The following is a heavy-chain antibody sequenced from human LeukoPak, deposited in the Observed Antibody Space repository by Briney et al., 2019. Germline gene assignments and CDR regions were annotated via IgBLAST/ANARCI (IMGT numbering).Heavy chain of an antibody. V-gene: IGHV3-66*01. D-gene: IGHD5-18*01. J-gene: IGHJ4*02. Sequence: GGSLRLSCAASGFTVSSNYMSWVRQAPGKGLEWVSVIYSGGSTYYADSVKGRFTISRDNSKNTLYLQMNSLRAEDTAVYYCARRRWSTAMVEYWGQGTLVTVSS. CDR1: GFTVSSNY. CDR3: ARRRWSTAMVEY. CDR2: IYSGGST.